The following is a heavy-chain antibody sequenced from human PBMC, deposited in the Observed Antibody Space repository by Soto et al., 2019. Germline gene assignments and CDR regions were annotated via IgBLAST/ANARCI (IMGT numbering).Heavy chain of an antibody. CDR2: IYYSGST. J-gene: IGHJ5*02. D-gene: IGHD6-19*01. V-gene: IGHV4-39*01. Sequence: SETLSLTCTVSGGSISSSSYYWGWIRQPPGKGLEWIGSIYYSGSTYYNPSLKSRVTISVDTSKNQFSLKLSSVTAADTAVYYCARKGKRASTVAPQSLGFDPWGQGTLVTVSS. CDR3: ARKGKRASTVAPQSLGFDP. CDR1: GGSISSSSYY.